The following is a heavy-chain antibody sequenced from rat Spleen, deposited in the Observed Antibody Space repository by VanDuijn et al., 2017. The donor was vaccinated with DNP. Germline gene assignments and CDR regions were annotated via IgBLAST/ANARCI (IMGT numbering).Heavy chain of an antibody. D-gene: IGHD5-1*01. J-gene: IGHJ2*01. CDR3: ARQTADW. Sequence: EVQLVESGGGLVQPGRSLKLSCAASGFPFSNSDMAWVRQAPTKGLEWVASITTSGDSTYSPDSVRGRFTVSRDNAKSTLYLQMDSLRSEDTATYYCARQTADWWGQGVMVTVSS. CDR1: GFPFSNSD. V-gene: IGHV5-25*01. CDR2: ITTSGDST.